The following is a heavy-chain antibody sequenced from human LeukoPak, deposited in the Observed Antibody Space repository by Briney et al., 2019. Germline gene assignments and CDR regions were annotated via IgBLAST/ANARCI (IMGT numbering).Heavy chain of an antibody. V-gene: IGHV3-7*01. CDR2: INQDESQK. Sequence: GGSLRLSCAASGFTFSGFWMKWVRQAPGKGLEWVANINQDESQKYYVDSVKGRFTISRDNAENSLYLQMNSLRAEDTAVYYCARGHHTWGVYDYWGQGTLVTVSS. D-gene: IGHD3-10*01. J-gene: IGHJ4*02. CDR1: GFTFSGFW. CDR3: ARGHHTWGVYDY.